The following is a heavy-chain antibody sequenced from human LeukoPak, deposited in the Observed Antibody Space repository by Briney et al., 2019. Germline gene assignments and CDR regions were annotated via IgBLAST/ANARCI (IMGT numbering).Heavy chain of an antibody. CDR3: ASRFAFDI. J-gene: IGHJ3*02. D-gene: IGHD3-10*01. CDR2: ISSSSSYI. Sequence: GGSLRLSCAASGFTFSNYGLSWVRQAPGKGLEWVSSISSSSSYIYYADSVKGRFTISRDNAKNSLYLQMNSLRAEDTAVYYCASRFAFDIWGQGTMVTVSS. CDR1: GFTFSNYG. V-gene: IGHV3-21*01.